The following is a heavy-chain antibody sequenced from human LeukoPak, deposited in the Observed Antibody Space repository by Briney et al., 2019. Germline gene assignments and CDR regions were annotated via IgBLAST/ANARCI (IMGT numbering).Heavy chain of an antibody. D-gene: IGHD4-17*01. CDR2: INHSGST. CDR3: ARVLRVYGDYEGCYYYGMDV. J-gene: IGHJ6*02. CDR1: GGSFSGYY. Sequence: SETLSLTCAVYGGSFSGYYWSWIRQPPGKGLEWIGEINHSGSTNYNPSLKSRVTISVDTSKNQFSLKLSSVTAADTAVYYCARVLRVYGDYEGCYYYGMDVWGQGTTVTVSS. V-gene: IGHV4-34*01.